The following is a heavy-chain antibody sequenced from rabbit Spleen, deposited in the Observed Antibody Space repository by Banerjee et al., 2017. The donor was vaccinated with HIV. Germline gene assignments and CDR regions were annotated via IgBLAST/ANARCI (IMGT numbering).Heavy chain of an antibody. J-gene: IGHJ4*01. Sequence: QEQLVESGGGLVQPTGALTLTCKASGFYFGDRGVMCWVRQAPGKGLEWIACINAATGKPVYATWAKGRFTISRTSSTTVTLRMTSLTAADRAACFCARDLVGVIGWNFYLWGPGTLVTVS. CDR1: GFYFGDRGV. V-gene: IGHV1S45*01. D-gene: IGHD1-1*01. CDR3: ARDLVGVIGWNFYL. CDR2: INAATGKP.